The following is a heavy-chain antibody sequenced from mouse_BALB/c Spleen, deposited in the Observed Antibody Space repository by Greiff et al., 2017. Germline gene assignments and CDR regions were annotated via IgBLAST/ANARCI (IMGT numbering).Heavy chain of an antibody. CDR1: GFTFSDYY. D-gene: IGHD1-1*01. CDR3: ARGDYYGSSLYAMDY. V-gene: IGHV5-4*02. Sequence: EVHLVESGGGLVKPGGSLKLSCAASGFTFSDYYMYWVRQTPEKRLEWVATISDGGSYTYYPDSVKGRFTISRDNAKNNLYLQMSSLKSEDTAMYYCARGDYYGSSLYAMDYWGQGTSVTVSS. CDR2: ISDGGSYT. J-gene: IGHJ4*01.